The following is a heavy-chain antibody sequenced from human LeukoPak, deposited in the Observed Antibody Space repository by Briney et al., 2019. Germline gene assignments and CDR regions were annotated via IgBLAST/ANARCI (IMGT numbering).Heavy chain of an antibody. V-gene: IGHV4-61*02. D-gene: IGHD3-9*01. Sequence: PSETLSLTCTVSGGSISSGSYYWSWIRQPAGKGLEWIGRIHTSGSTNYTPPLKSRVTMSVDTSKNHFSLKLSSVTAADTAVYYCARISLTGYAPISGYFDYWGQGTLVTVSS. J-gene: IGHJ4*02. CDR1: GGSISSGSYY. CDR2: IHTSGST. CDR3: ARISLTGYAPISGYFDY.